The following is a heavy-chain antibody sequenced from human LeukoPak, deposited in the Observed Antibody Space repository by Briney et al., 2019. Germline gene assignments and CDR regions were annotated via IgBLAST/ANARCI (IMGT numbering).Heavy chain of an antibody. V-gene: IGHV4-39*07. J-gene: IGHJ5*02. CDR1: GGSISSSSYY. CDR3: ARDPSGYCSSTSCYGNWFDP. D-gene: IGHD2-2*01. CDR2: IYYSGST. Sequence: PSETLSLTCTVSGGSISSSSYYWGWIRQPPGKGLEWIGSIYYSGSTYYNPSLKSRVTISVDTSKNQFSLKLSSVTAADTAVYYCARDPSGYCSSTSCYGNWFDPWGQGTLVTVSS.